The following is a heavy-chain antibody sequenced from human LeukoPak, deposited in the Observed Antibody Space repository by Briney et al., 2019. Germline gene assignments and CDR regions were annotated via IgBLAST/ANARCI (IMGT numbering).Heavy chain of an antibody. V-gene: IGHV1-2*02. CDR1: GYTFTDYY. D-gene: IGHD6-19*01. CDR3: ARNIQEQWLVQGY. Sequence: GASVKVSFKASGYTFTDYYMHWVRQAPGQGLEWMGWINPNSGGTNYAQKFQGRVTMTRDTSISTAYMEVSRLRSDDTAVYYCARNIQEQWLVQGYWGQGTLVTVSS. J-gene: IGHJ4*02. CDR2: INPNSGGT.